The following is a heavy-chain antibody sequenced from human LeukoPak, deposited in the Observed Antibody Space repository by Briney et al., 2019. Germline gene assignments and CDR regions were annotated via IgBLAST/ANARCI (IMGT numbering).Heavy chain of an antibody. J-gene: IGHJ4*02. CDR3: ARGYCSGGGCYFAY. D-gene: IGHD2-15*01. CDR2: IIPNSGGT. Sequence: ASVKVSFKASGYTFTGYFMHWVRQAPGQGLEWMGWIIPNSGGTNYAHNFQGRISMTSDTSISTAYLELSRLRSDDTAVYYCARGYCSGGGCYFAYWGQGTLVTVSS. V-gene: IGHV1-2*07. CDR1: GYTFTGYF.